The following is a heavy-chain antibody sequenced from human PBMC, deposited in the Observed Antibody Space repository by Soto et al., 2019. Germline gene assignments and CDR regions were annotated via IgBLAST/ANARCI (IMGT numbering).Heavy chain of an antibody. CDR1: GGFLSESY. CDR3: VRIRYQLPSSVLWLDP. J-gene: IGHJ5*02. Sequence: SETLSLTCAVYGGFLSESYWTWIRQPPGKGLEWIGEINHVGGTNYNPSLKSRVTMSVDTSQNQFSLRLISVTAADTAMYFCVRIRYQLPSSVLWLDPWGQGTPVAV. V-gene: IGHV4-34*01. CDR2: INHVGGT. D-gene: IGHD3-16*01.